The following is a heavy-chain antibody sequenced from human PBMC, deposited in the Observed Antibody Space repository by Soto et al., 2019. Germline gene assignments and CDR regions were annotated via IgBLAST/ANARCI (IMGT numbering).Heavy chain of an antibody. D-gene: IGHD5-12*01. CDR3: ARERRRDGYAYTDY. J-gene: IGHJ4*02. CDR2: IYYSGST. Sequence: LSLTCTVSGGSISSGDYYWSWIRQPPGKGLEWIGYIYYSGSTNYNPSLKSRVTISVDTSKNQFSLKLSSVTAADTAVYYCARERRRDGYAYTDYWGQGTLVTVSS. V-gene: IGHV4-61*08. CDR1: GGSISSGDYY.